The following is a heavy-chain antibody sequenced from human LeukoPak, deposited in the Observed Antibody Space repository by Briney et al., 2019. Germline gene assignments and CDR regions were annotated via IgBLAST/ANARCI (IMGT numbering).Heavy chain of an antibody. CDR3: ARGGIGGDIVVVPAAIPALLEPEPFDYYYYYMDV. Sequence: ASVKVSCKASGGTFSSYAISWVRQAPGQGLEWMGGIIPIFGTANYAQKFQGRVTITTDESTSTAYMELSSLRSEDTAVYYCARGGIGGDIVVVPAAIPALLEPEPFDYYYYYMDVWGKGTTVTVSS. CDR1: GGTFSSYA. J-gene: IGHJ6*03. D-gene: IGHD2-2*01. V-gene: IGHV1-69*05. CDR2: IIPIFGTA.